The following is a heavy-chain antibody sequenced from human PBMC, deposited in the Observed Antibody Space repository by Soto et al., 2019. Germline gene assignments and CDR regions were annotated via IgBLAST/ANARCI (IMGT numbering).Heavy chain of an antibody. D-gene: IGHD1-26*01. V-gene: IGHV1-18*04. Sequence: QVHLVQSGAEVKKPGASVKVSCKASGYTFTTYGFSWVRQAPGQGLEWMGWISAYNDNTNYAQKLQGRLTMTTDTSTSTAYMELRSLRSDDTAVYYCERRAWDNSDAFDIWGQGTMVTVSS. CDR3: ERRAWDNSDAFDI. CDR2: ISAYNDNT. CDR1: GYTFTTYG. J-gene: IGHJ3*02.